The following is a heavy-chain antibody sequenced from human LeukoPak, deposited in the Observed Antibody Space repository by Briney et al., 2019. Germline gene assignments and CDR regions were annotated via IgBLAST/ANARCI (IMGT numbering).Heavy chain of an antibody. CDR3: ARPGLAYRGGDCYSSDGYYFDY. CDR1: GEYFSTYY. J-gene: IGHJ4*02. D-gene: IGHD2-21*01. V-gene: IGHV4-34*01. CDR2: INHSGST. Sequence: PSETLSLTCAVYGEYFSTYYYSWIRQPPGKGLEWIGEINHSGSTNYNPSLKSRLTISVDMSKKQFFLRLSSVTAADTAMYYCARPGLAYRGGDCYSSDGYYFDYWGQGTLVTVSS.